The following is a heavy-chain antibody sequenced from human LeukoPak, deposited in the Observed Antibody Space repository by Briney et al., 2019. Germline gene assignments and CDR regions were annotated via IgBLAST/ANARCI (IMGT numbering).Heavy chain of an antibody. J-gene: IGHJ4*02. CDR3: ARERGGGLLNYFDY. Sequence: PSETLSLTCTVSGGSISSSSYYWGWIRQPPGKGLEWIGSIYYSGSTNYNPSLKSRVTISVDTSKNQFSLKLSSVTAADTAVYYCARERGGGLLNYFDYWGQGTLVTVSS. CDR1: GGSISSSSYY. D-gene: IGHD3-16*01. CDR2: IYYSGST. V-gene: IGHV4-39*07.